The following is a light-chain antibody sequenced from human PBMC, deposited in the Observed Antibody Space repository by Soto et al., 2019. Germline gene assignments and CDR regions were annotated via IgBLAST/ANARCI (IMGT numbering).Light chain of an antibody. J-gene: IGKJ4*01. CDR3: KQSSACPLT. CDR1: HGINHW. CDR2: AVS. Sequence: DIHITQYPASVSASVGDRVTITCRASHGINHWLAWYQQKPGKAAELLIYAVSYLQSGVPSTFSGSGSGTDFTLTISSLQPEDFATYFCKQSSACPLTFGGGTKVDIK. V-gene: IGKV1-12*01.